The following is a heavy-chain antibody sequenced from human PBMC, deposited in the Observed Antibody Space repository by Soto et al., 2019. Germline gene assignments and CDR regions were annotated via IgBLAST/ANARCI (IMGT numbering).Heavy chain of an antibody. CDR2: MHYTGIS. CDR1: GDSITNHY. CDR3: ASAYGAAWYTY. V-gene: IGHV4-59*11. J-gene: IGHJ4*02. Sequence: SETQSLTCSFSGDSITNHYSTWIRQPPQKRLEWIGYMHYTGISHYNHSLKSRLTISVDRSTNQSTLQLTTVSDEDTAVYYCASAYGAAWYTYWGQGTQVTVSS. D-gene: IGHD6-13*01.